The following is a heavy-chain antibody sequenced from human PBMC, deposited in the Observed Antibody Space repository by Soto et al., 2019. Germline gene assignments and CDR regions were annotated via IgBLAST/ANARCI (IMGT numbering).Heavy chain of an antibody. J-gene: IGHJ6*02. CDR2: ISGSGGST. CDR1: GFTFSSYA. Sequence: GGSLRLSCAASGFTFSSYAMSWVRQAPGKGLEWVSAISGSGGSTYYADSVKGRFTISRDNSKNTLYLQMNSLRAEDTAVYYCARVVVAAIYGMDVWGQGTTVTVSS. CDR3: ARVVVAAIYGMDV. D-gene: IGHD2-15*01. V-gene: IGHV3-23*01.